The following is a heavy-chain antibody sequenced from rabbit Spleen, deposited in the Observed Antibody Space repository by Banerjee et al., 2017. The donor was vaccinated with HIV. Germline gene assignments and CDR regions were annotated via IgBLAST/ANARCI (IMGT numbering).Heavy chain of an antibody. CDR1: GFSFSSNW. Sequence: QEQLVESRGGLVQPEGTLTLTCTVSGFSFSSNWICWVRQAPGKGLEWIACIDTNDGDTDYANWPKGRFTISKTSSTTVTLQMTSLTAADTATYFCARNYVNAFDPWGQGTLVTVS. CDR2: IDTNDGDT. CDR3: ARNYVNAFDP. D-gene: IGHD1-1*01. J-gene: IGHJ2*01. V-gene: IGHV1S45*01.